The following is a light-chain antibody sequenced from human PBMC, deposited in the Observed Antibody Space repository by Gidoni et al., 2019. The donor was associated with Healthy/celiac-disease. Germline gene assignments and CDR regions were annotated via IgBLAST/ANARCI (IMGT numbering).Light chain of an antibody. Sequence: EIVMTQSPATLSVPPGERATLSCRASQSVSSNLAWYQRKPGQAPRLLIYGASTRATGIPARFSGSGSGTEFTLTISSLQSEDFAVYYCQQYNNWPLYTFGQGTKLEIK. CDR1: QSVSSN. CDR2: GAS. V-gene: IGKV3-15*01. CDR3: QQYNNWPLYT. J-gene: IGKJ2*01.